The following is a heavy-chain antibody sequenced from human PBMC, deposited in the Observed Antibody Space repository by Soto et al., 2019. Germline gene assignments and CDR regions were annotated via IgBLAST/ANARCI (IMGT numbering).Heavy chain of an antibody. Sequence: SETLSLTCTVSGGSISSYYWSWIRQTPGKGLEWIGHIFYSGTTYYNPSLKSRLTISVDTSKDHFSLRLTSVTAADTAVYYCARDLWVEPELYYYGMDVWGQGTTVTVSS. CDR3: ARDLWVEPELYYYGMDV. J-gene: IGHJ6*02. D-gene: IGHD1-1*01. V-gene: IGHV4-30-4*08. CDR2: IFYSGTT. CDR1: GGSISSYY.